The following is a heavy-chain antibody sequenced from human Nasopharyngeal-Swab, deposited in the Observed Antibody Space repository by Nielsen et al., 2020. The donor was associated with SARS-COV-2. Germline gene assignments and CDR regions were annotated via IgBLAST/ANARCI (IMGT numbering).Heavy chain of an antibody. J-gene: IGHJ4*02. V-gene: IGHV3-23*01. D-gene: IGHD4-17*01. CDR3: AKDGDYGDYVPKFDY. CDR2: ISGSGGST. CDR1: GFTFSSYA. Sequence: GVLKISCAASGFTFSSYAMSWVRQAPGKGLEWVSAISGSGGSTYYADSVKGRFTISRDNSKNTLYLQMNSLRAEDTAVYYCAKDGDYGDYVPKFDYWGQGTLVTVSS.